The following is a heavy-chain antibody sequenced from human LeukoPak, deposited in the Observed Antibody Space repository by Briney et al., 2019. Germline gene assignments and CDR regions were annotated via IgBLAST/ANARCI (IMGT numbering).Heavy chain of an antibody. J-gene: IGHJ4*02. CDR2: IRYDGSNK. V-gene: IGHV3-30*02. Sequence: GGSLRLSCAASGFTFSSYGMHWVRQAPGKGLEWVAFIRYDGSNKYYADSVKGRFTISGDNSKDTLYLQMNSLRAEDTAVYYCAKVTTVTYYFDYWGQGTLVTVSS. CDR1: GFTFSSYG. D-gene: IGHD4-11*01. CDR3: AKVTTVTYYFDY.